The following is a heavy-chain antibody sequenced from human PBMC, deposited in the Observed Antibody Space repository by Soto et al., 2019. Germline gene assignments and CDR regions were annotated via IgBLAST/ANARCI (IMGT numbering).Heavy chain of an antibody. CDR1: GFTFSSYA. D-gene: IGHD6-13*01. CDR2: ISGGGGST. J-gene: IGHJ4*02. CDR3: AKVAAARPKTFIDY. V-gene: IGHV3-23*01. Sequence: GGSLRLSCAASGFTFSSYAMSWVRQAPGKGLEWVSAISGGGGSTYYADSVKGRFTISRDNSKNTLYLQMNSLRAEDTAVYYCAKVAAARPKTFIDYWGQGTLVTVSS.